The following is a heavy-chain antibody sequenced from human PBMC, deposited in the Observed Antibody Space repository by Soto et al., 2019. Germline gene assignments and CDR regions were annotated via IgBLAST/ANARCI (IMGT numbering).Heavy chain of an antibody. Sequence: QVQLQESGPGLVKPSQTLSLTCTVSGGSISSGGYYWSWIRQHPGKGLEWIGYIYYSGNTYYNPSLKSRVTISVDTSKNQFSLKLSSVTAADTAVYYCARADTAMGNDAFDIWGQGTMVTVSS. CDR2: IYYSGNT. D-gene: IGHD5-18*01. V-gene: IGHV4-31*03. CDR1: GGSISSGGYY. CDR3: ARADTAMGNDAFDI. J-gene: IGHJ3*02.